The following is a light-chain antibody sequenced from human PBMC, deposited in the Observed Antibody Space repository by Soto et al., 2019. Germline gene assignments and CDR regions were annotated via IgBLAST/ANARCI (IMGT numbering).Light chain of an antibody. V-gene: IGLV1-40*01. CDR1: SSNIGAGYD. J-gene: IGLJ2*01. Sequence: QSVLTQPPSVSGAPGQRVTISCTGSSSNIGAGYDVHWYQQLPGTAPKLLIYGNSNRPSGVPDRFSGSKSGTSASLAITGLQAEDEADYYCQSYDSSHEVFGGGTKVTVL. CDR2: GNS. CDR3: QSYDSSHEV.